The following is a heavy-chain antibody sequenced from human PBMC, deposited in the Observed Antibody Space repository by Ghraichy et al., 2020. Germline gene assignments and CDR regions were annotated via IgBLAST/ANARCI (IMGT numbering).Heavy chain of an antibody. CDR3: ASAEGGDYGENVHYYYGMDV. V-gene: IGHV4-4*09. CDR2: IYTSGST. Sequence: SETLSLTCTVSGGSISSYYWSWIRQPPGKGLEWIGYIYTSGSTNYNPSLKSRVTISVDTSKNQFSLKLSSVTAADTAVYYCASAEGGDYGENVHYYYGMDVWGQGTTVTVSS. J-gene: IGHJ6*02. D-gene: IGHD4-17*01. CDR1: GGSISSYY.